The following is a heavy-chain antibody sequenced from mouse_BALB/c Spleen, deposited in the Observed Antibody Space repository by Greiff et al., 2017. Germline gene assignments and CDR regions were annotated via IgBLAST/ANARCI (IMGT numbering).Heavy chain of an antibody. J-gene: IGHJ4*01. Sequence: VKLMESGAELARPGASVKMSCKASGYTFTSYTMHWVKQRPGQGLEWIGYINPSSGYTNYNQKFKDKATLTADKSSSTAYMQLSSLTSEDSAVYYCARQGITYAMDYWGQGTSVTVSS. CDR2: INPSSGYT. CDR3: ARQGITYAMDY. CDR1: GYTFTSYT. D-gene: IGHD2-4*01. V-gene: IGHV1-4*01.